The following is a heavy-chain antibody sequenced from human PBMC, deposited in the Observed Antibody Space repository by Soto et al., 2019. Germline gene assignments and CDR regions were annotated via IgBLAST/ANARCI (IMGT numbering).Heavy chain of an antibody. V-gene: IGHV3-30*14. Sequence: QVQLVESGGGVVQPGRSLRLSCAASGFIFSNYAIHWVRQAPGKGLEWVSVISYDGNKKYYAESVQGRFTISRDDSRNTLYLQMNSLRVEDTAVYYCVRDREGCDYVPDYWGQGTLVIVSS. CDR3: VRDREGCDYVPDY. CDR1: GFIFSNYA. CDR2: ISYDGNKK. J-gene: IGHJ4*02. D-gene: IGHD4-17*01.